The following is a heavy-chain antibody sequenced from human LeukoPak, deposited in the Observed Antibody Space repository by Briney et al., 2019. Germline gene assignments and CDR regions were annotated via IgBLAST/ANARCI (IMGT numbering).Heavy chain of an antibody. CDR2: IYHSGST. J-gene: IGHJ4*02. CDR1: GGSISSSSYY. Sequence: SETLSLTCTVSGGSISSSSYYWGWIRQPPGKGLEWIGSIYHSGSTYYNPSLKSRVTISVDTSKNQFSLKLSSVTAADTAVYYCARRRVGSGWTYETWFDYWGQGTLVTVSS. D-gene: IGHD6-19*01. CDR3: ARRRVGSGWTYETWFDY. V-gene: IGHV4-39*07.